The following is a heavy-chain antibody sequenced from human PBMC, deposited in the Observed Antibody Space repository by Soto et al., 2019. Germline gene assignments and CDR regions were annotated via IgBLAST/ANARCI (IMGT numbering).Heavy chain of an antibody. Sequence: PSQTLSLTCAISGDSVSSNSAAWNWIRQSPSRGLEWLGRTYYRSKWYNDYAVSVKSRITINPDTSKNQFSLQLNSVTPEDTAVYYCARDLSYCGGDCYSRFDYWGQGTLVTVSS. CDR1: GDSVSSNSAA. V-gene: IGHV6-1*01. D-gene: IGHD2-21*02. J-gene: IGHJ4*02. CDR3: ARDLSYCGGDCYSRFDY. CDR2: TYYRSKWYN.